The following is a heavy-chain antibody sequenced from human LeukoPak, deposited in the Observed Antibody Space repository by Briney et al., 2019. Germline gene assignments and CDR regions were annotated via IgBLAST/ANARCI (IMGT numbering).Heavy chain of an antibody. D-gene: IGHD6-13*01. CDR3: ARGRGSSRYYFDS. CDR1: GGSISSYY. V-gene: IGHV4-4*07. CDR2: IYASGNT. J-gene: IGHJ4*02. Sequence: PSETLSLTCTVSGGSISSYYWSWVRQPAGKGLEWIGRIYASGNTNYNPSLKGRVTMTVDTSKNQFSLNLSSVTAADTAVFYCARGRGSSRYYFDSWGQGTLVTVSS.